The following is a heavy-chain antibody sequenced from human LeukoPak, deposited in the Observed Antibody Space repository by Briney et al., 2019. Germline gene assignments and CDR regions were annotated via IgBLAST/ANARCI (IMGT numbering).Heavy chain of an antibody. D-gene: IGHD3-9*01. CDR3: ASSRYFDWLLYDY. CDR2: IIPIFGTA. V-gene: IGHV1-69*13. CDR1: GGTFSSYA. J-gene: IGHJ4*02. Sequence: ASVKVSCKASGGTFSSYAISWVRQAPGHGLEWMGGIIPIFGTANYAQKFQGRVTITADESTSTAYMELSSLRSEDTAVYYCASSRYFDWLLYDYWGQGTLVTVSS.